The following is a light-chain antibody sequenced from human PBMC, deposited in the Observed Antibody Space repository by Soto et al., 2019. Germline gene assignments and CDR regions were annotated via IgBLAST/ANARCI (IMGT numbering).Light chain of an antibody. Sequence: QAVVTQPPSASGTPGQRVTISCSGSSSNIGSNTVSWYQHLPGTAPKLLIYSSNQRPSGVPDRFSGSKSGTSAFLAISGLQSEDEADYYCAAWDDSLKGVVFGGGTKLTVL. V-gene: IGLV1-44*01. J-gene: IGLJ2*01. CDR2: SSN. CDR1: SSNIGSNT. CDR3: AAWDDSLKGVV.